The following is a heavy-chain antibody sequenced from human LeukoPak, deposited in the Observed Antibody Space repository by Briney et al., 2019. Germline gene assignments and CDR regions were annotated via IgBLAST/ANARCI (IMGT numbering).Heavy chain of an antibody. J-gene: IGHJ6*04. D-gene: IGHD2-2*01. Sequence: PSETLSLTCTVSGGSISSYYWSWIRQPPGKGLEWIGYIYYSGSTNYNPSLKSRVTISVDTSKNQFSLKLSSVTAADTAVYYCAGLPAAMYYYYRMDVWGKGTTVTVSS. V-gene: IGHV4-59*01. CDR1: GGSISSYY. CDR2: IYYSGST. CDR3: AGLPAAMYYYYRMDV.